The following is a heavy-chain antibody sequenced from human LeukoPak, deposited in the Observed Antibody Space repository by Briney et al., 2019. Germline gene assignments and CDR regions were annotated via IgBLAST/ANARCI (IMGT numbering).Heavy chain of an antibody. J-gene: IGHJ5*02. CDR3: AKDKETETPQGIWFDP. V-gene: IGHV3-23*01. D-gene: IGHD1-14*01. CDR1: GFTFSSYA. CDR2: ISGSGGST. Sequence: GGSLRLSCAASGFTFSSYAMSWVRQAPGKGLEWVSAISGSGGSTYYADSVKGRFTISRDNSKNTLYLQMNSLRAEDTAVYYCAKDKETETPQGIWFDPWGQGTLVTVSS.